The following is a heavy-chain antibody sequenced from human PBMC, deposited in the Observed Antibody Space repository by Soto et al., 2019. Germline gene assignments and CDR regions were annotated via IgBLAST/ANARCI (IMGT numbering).Heavy chain of an antibody. D-gene: IGHD2-15*01. V-gene: IGHV5-51*01. CDR3: LRLGLSSSRAIDH. J-gene: IGHJ4*02. Sequence: PGESLKISCKSSGYSFTNYWIGWVRQLPGKGLEWMATMYPGDPDTRYSPSSQGQVTISADKSITTAYLRWSSLRASDTAMYYCLRLGLSSSRAIDHWGQGTLVTVSS. CDR2: MYPGDPDT. CDR1: GYSFTNYW.